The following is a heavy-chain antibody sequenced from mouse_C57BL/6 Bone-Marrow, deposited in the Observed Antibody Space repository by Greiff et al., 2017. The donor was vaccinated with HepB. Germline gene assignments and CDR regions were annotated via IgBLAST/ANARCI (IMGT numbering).Heavy chain of an antibody. CDR3: TRGESRVFGY. Sequence: QVQLQQSGAELVRPGASVTLSCKASGYTFTDYEMHWVKQTPVHGLEWIGAIDPENGGTAYNQKFKGKATLTADKSSSTAYMELRSLTSEDSAVYYCTRGESRVFGYWGQGTTLTVSS. J-gene: IGHJ2*01. CDR1: GYTFTDYE. D-gene: IGHD2-13*01. CDR2: IDPENGGT. V-gene: IGHV1-15*01.